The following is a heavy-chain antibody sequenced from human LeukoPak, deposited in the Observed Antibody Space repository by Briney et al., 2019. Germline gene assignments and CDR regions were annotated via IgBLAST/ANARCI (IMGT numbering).Heavy chain of an antibody. CDR2: LYYSGST. V-gene: IGHV4-59*01. Sequence: SGTLSLTCTVSGGSTSRYYWCWIRQPPARGLEWVGHLYYSGSTNYSPSLESRVTISVETSKNQFSLKLTSETPADTSVYYCARGPNRCYFDYWGQGTLVTVSS. CDR1: GGSTSRYY. CDR3: ARGPNRCYFDY. D-gene: IGHD1-14*01. J-gene: IGHJ4*02.